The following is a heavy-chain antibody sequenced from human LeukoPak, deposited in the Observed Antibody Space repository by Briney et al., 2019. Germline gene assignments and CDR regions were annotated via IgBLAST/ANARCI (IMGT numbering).Heavy chain of an antibody. D-gene: IGHD6-19*01. Sequence: SETLSLTCTVSGGSISSGTYYWGWIRQPPGKGLEWIGSLYYSGGTHYNPSLKSRVTIPVATSKNEFSLKLSSVTAADTAVYYCARQGSGFYYFDYWGQGTLVTVSS. V-gene: IGHV4-39*01. CDR1: GGSISSGTYY. J-gene: IGHJ4*02. CDR3: ARQGSGFYYFDY. CDR2: LYYSGGT.